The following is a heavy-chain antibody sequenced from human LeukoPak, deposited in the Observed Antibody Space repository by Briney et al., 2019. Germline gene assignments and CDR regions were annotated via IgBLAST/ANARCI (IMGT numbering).Heavy chain of an antibody. D-gene: IGHD2-15*01. Sequence: ASVKVSCKASGYTFTGYYMHWVRQAPGQGLEWMGWINPNSGGTNYAQKFQGRVTMTRDTSISTAYMELGRLRSDDTAVYYCARADVVVAAMLSGYYYYGMDVWGQGTTVTVSS. CDR2: INPNSGGT. CDR3: ARADVVVAAMLSGYYYYGMDV. J-gene: IGHJ6*02. V-gene: IGHV1-2*02. CDR1: GYTFTGYY.